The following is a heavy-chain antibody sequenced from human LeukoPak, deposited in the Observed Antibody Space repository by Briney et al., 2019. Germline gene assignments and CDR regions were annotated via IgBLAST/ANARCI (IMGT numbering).Heavy chain of an antibody. J-gene: IGHJ6*02. D-gene: IGHD2-2*01. CDR3: ARVGQDIVVVPAYYYGMDV. CDR2: IIPIFGAA. Sequence: GAAVNVSCKASGYAFTFYGISWVRQAPGQGIEWMGGIIPIFGAASNTQKFLGRVTMTADESTSTDNMELRSLISEDTAVYYCARVGQDIVVVPAYYYGMDVWGQGTTVTVSS. V-gene: IGHV1-69*13. CDR1: GYAFTFYG.